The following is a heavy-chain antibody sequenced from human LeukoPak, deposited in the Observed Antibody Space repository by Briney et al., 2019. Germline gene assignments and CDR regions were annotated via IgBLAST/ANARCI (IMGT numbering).Heavy chain of an antibody. CDR3: AGSSSWFFFDY. CDR2: ISSSGSTI. CDR1: GISFSNYW. D-gene: IGHD6-13*01. V-gene: IGHV3-11*01. J-gene: IGHJ4*02. Sequence: GGSLRLSCAASGISFSNYWMTWIRQAPGKGLEWVSYISSSGSTIYYADSVKGRFTISRDNAKNSLYLQMNSLRAEDTAVYYCAGSSSWFFFDYWGQGTLVTVSS.